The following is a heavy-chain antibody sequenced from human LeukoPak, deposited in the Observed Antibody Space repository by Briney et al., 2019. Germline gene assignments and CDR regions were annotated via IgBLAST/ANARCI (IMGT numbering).Heavy chain of an antibody. CDR1: GFTFSSNA. CDR2: ISGSGGST. CDR3: AKLVIGYGELDY. Sequence: PGASLRLSCAASGFTFSSNAMSWVRQAPGKGLDWVSAISGSGGSTYYADSVKGRFTISRDNSKNTLYLQMNSLRAEDTAVYYCAKLVIGYGELDYWGQGTLVTVSS. V-gene: IGHV3-23*01. J-gene: IGHJ4*02. D-gene: IGHD4-17*01.